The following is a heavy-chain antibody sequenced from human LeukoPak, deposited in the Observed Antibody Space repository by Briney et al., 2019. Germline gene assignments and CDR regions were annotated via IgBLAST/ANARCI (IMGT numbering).Heavy chain of an antibody. D-gene: IGHD3-10*01. J-gene: IGHJ4*02. CDR1: GGSISSSSYY. CDR2: IYYSGST. CDR3: GLYYYGSGSYPGGLEDY. V-gene: IGHV4-39*07. Sequence: PSETLSLTCTVSGGSISSSSYYWGWIRQPPGMGLERIGSIYYSGSTYYNPSLKSRVTISVDTSKNQFSLKLSSVTAADTAVYYCGLYYYGSGSYPGGLEDYWGQGTLVTVSS.